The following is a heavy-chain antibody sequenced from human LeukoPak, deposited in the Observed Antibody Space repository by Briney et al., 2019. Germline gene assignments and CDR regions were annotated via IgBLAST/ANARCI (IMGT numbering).Heavy chain of an antibody. V-gene: IGHV3-21*01. Sequence: GGSLRLSCAASGFTFSSYSMNWVRQAPGKGLEWVSFISSSSGYIYYADSVKGRFTISRDNAKNSLYLQMHSLRAEDTAVYYCARVWFGESGWFDPWGQGTLVTVSS. CDR1: GFTFSSYS. CDR3: ARVWFGESGWFDP. CDR2: ISSSSGYI. D-gene: IGHD3-10*01. J-gene: IGHJ5*02.